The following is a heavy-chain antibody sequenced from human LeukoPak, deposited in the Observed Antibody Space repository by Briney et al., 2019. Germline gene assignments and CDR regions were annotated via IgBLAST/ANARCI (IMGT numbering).Heavy chain of an antibody. V-gene: IGHV4-38-2*02. D-gene: IGHD3-16*01. CDR2: ISHSGST. CDR3: AREGAVPGIDP. CDR1: GYSITSGFS. J-gene: IGHJ5*02. Sequence: SETLSLTCAVFGYSITSGFSWGWIRQPPGTGLEWIGTISHSGSTDYKSTLESLLTISMDTSKNQFSLRLTSVTAADTAVYYCAREGAVPGIDPWGQGTLVTVSS.